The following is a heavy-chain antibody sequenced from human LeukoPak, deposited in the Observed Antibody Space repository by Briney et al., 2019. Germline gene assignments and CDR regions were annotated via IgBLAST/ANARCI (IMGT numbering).Heavy chain of an antibody. CDR2: ISYDGSNK. J-gene: IGHJ4*02. CDR1: GFTFSSYG. Sequence: GRSLRLSCAASGFTFSSYGMHWVRQAPGKGLEWVAVISYDGSNKYYADSVKGRFTISRDNSKNTLYLQMTSLRAEDTAVYYCARDGGYYYDSWGQGTLVTVSS. CDR3: ARDGGYYYDS. D-gene: IGHD3-22*01. V-gene: IGHV3-30*19.